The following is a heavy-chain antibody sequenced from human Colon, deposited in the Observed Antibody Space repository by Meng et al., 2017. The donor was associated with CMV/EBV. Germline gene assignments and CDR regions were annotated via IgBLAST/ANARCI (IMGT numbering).Heavy chain of an antibody. Sequence: QMTVKGSSPTLVTPTQNLTRTCAFSGFSLSTITVSVGWNRQPPGKALEWLALIHGDDTNEYNPSLSNRLTVTRDTSKNQVFLTLTNVDPVDTGTYYCVQRHSSSTGEVHWGQGTLVTVSS. V-gene: IGHV2-5*02. CDR2: IHGDDTN. CDR3: VQRHSSSTGEVH. D-gene: IGHD6-6*01. CDR1: GFSLSTITVS. J-gene: IGHJ4*02.